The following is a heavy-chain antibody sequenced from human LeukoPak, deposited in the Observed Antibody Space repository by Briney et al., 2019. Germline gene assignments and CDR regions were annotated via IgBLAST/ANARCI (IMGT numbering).Heavy chain of an antibody. Sequence: KSGPALVTPTQTLTLTCTFSGFSLSTSGMCVSWIRQPPGKALEWLARIDWDDDKFYSTSLKTRLTISKDTSKNQVVLTMTNMDPVDTATYYCAQMRVGYNPYFDYWGQGNPVTVSS. CDR3: AQMRVGYNPYFDY. CDR2: IDWDDDK. V-gene: IGHV2-70*17. D-gene: IGHD5-24*01. CDR1: GFSLSTSGMC. J-gene: IGHJ4*02.